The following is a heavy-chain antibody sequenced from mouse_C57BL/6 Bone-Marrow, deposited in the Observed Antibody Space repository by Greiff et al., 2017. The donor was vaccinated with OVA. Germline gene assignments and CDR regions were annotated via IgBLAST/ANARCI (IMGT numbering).Heavy chain of an antibody. V-gene: IGHV1-22*01. CDR3: ARKGAAQAPWYFDY. CDR1: GYTFTDYN. D-gene: IGHD3-2*02. CDR2: INPNNGGT. Sequence: SGPELVKPGASVKMSCKASGYTFTDYNMHWVKQSHGKSLEWIGYINPNNGGTSYNQKFKGKATLTVHKSSSTAYMELRSLTSEDSAVYYCARKGAAQAPWYFDYWGQGTTLTVSS. J-gene: IGHJ2*01.